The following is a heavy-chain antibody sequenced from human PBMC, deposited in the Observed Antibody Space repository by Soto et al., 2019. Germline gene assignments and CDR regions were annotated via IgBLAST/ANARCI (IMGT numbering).Heavy chain of an antibody. CDR3: APNLNFDY. V-gene: IGHV3-15*01. CDR1: GFTLSNAW. D-gene: IGHD2-8*01. J-gene: IGHJ4*02. CDR2: IKNKIEGGTT. Sequence: EVQLVESGGGLVKPGGSLRLSCAASGFTLSNAWVSWVRQAPGKGLEWVGRIKNKIEGGTTDYAAPVKGRFSISRDDSKNMLYLQMNSLITAYTAVYYCAPNLNFDYWGQGTLVTVS.